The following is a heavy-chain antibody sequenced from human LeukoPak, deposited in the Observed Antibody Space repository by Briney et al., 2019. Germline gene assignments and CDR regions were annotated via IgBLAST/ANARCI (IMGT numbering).Heavy chain of an antibody. CDR3: ARVRYCSTNRCYDREFDN. Sequence: SETLSLTCTVSGGSISNYYWSWIRQPPGKGLEWIGYIYYSGNTNYNPSLKSRVTISVDTSKNQFSLKLNSVTAADTAVYYCARVRYCSTNRCYDREFDNWGQGTLVTVSS. V-gene: IGHV4-59*01. D-gene: IGHD2-2*01. CDR1: GGSISNYY. J-gene: IGHJ4*02. CDR2: IYYSGNT.